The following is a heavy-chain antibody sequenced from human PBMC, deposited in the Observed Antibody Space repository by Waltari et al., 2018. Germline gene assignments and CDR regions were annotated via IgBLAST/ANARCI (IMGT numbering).Heavy chain of an antibody. Sequence: QLQLQESGPGLVKSSGTLSLTCTVSGDSISSTTYYWGWIRQPPGKGLEWIGNVYYTGSTFYNPSRKSRVTISVDTPNNQFSLELRSVTAADTAVYYCATHASTWYDGDNWFDPWGQGTLVTVSS. CDR2: VYYTGST. CDR3: ATHASTWYDGDNWFDP. CDR1: GDSISSTTYY. V-gene: IGHV4-39*01. J-gene: IGHJ5*02. D-gene: IGHD1-1*01.